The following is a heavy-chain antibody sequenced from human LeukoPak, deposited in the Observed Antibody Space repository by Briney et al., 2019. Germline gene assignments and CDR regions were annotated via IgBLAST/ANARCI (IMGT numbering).Heavy chain of an antibody. J-gene: IGHJ6*03. CDR2: ISRSSLAI. CDR1: GSSLDNYA. V-gene: IGHV3-48*04. CDR3: AGDPSVGSTWYYYVDV. D-gene: IGHD6-13*01. Sequence: GGSLRLSCEAAGSSLDNYAMSWVRQAAREGMEYIAYISRSSLAINYAESVRGRFIVSRDNARNSLYLQMNGLRADDTAVYHCAGDPSVGSTWYYYVDVWGKGTTVTVSS.